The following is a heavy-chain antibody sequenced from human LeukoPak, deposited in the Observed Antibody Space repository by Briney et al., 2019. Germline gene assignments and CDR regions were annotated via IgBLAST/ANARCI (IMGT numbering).Heavy chain of an antibody. J-gene: IGHJ4*02. CDR1: GFTFSNYW. Sequence: GGSLRLSCAASGFTFSNYWMHWVRQAPGKGLVWVSRIHSDGSATYYADSVRGRFTISRDNAKNTLYLQMNSLRAEDTAVYYCARSVFGANSRGLDSWGQGILVTVSS. V-gene: IGHV3-74*01. D-gene: IGHD4/OR15-4a*01. CDR2: IHSDGSAT. CDR3: ARSVFGANSRGLDS.